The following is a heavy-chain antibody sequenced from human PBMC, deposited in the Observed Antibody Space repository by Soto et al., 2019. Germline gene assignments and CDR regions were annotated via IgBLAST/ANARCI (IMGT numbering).Heavy chain of an antibody. J-gene: IGHJ5*02. CDR2: IIPILGIA. V-gene: IGHV1-69*08. CDR3: ARDLYSSSLFDP. D-gene: IGHD6-13*01. CDR1: GGTFSSYT. Sequence: QVQLVQSGAEVKKPGSSVKVSCKASGGTFSSYTISWVRQAPGQGLEWMGRIIPILGIANYAQKFQGRVTITADKSTSTAYMELSSLRSEDTAVYYCARDLYSSSLFDPWGQGTLVSVSS.